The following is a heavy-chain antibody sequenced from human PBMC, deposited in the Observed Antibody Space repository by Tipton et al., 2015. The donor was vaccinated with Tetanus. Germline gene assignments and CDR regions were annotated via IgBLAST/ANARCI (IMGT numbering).Heavy chain of an antibody. CDR3: ARMGFTYGQVVY. J-gene: IGHJ4*01. CDR2: VYYSGRT. Sequence: TLSLTCNVSGGSINTGDYYWSWIRQSPGKGLEWIGHVYYSGRTYYNPPLKSRVTISADMSKNQFSLKLTSVTAADTATYYCARMGFTYGQVVYWGHGTLVTVAS. CDR1: GGSINTGDYY. D-gene: IGHD5-18*01. V-gene: IGHV4-30-4*01.